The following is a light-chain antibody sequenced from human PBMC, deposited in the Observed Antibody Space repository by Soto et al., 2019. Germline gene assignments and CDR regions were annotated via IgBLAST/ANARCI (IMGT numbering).Light chain of an antibody. V-gene: IGLV1-47*02. J-gene: IGLJ7*01. CDR2: TDS. CDR1: NSNIGGNY. Sequence: QTVVTQPPSASGTPGQRVTISCSGSNSNIGGNYVFWYQQLPGTAPKLLIYTDSHRPSGVPDRFSGSKSGTSASLPLSGRRSEDEADYDCAAWDDSLRCRVFGGGTQLTVL. CDR3: AAWDDSLRCRV.